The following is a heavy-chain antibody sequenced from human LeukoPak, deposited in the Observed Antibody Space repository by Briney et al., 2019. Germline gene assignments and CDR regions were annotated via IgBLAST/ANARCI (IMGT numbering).Heavy chain of an antibody. CDR1: GFTFGSYE. CDR3: ARVGVVVAATGNLWFDP. D-gene: IGHD2-15*01. Sequence: GGSLRLSCAASGFTFGSYEMNWVRQAPGKGLEWVSYISSSGTTIYYADSVKGRFTISRDNAKNSLYLKMNSLRAEDTAVYYCARVGVVVAATGNLWFDPWGQGTLVTVSS. CDR2: ISSSGTTI. V-gene: IGHV3-48*03. J-gene: IGHJ5*02.